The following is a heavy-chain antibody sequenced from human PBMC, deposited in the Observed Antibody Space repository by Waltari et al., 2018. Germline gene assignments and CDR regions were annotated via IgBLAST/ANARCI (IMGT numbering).Heavy chain of an antibody. Sequence: QVQLVQSGAEVKKPGSSVKVSCKASGGTFSSYAISWVRQAPGQGLEWMGGIVPIFGTATYAQKFQGRVTITTDESTSTAYMELSSLRSEDTAVYYCARVTAGVDYWGQGTLVTVSS. V-gene: IGHV1-69*05. J-gene: IGHJ4*02. D-gene: IGHD5-18*01. CDR1: GGTFSSYA. CDR2: IVPIFGTA. CDR3: ARVTAGVDY.